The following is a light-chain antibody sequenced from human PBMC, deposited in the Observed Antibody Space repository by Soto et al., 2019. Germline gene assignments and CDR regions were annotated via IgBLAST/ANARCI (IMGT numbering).Light chain of an antibody. J-gene: IGKJ1*01. Sequence: DIQMTQSPSTLSASVGDSVTITCRASQSISSWFAWYQQKPGKATKLLIYKASSLESGVPSRFSGSGSETEFTLTISSLQPDDVATYYCQQYNSYLWTFGQGNKVEIK. CDR2: KAS. CDR1: QSISSW. V-gene: IGKV1-5*03. CDR3: QQYNSYLWT.